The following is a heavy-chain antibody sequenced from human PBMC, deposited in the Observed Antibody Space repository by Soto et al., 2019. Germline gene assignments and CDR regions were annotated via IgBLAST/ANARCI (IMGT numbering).Heavy chain of an antibody. D-gene: IGHD3-16*02. V-gene: IGHV4-31*03. CDR1: GGSISSGGYY. Sequence: ASETLSLTCTVSGGSISSGGYYWSWILHHPGKGLEWIGYLYYSVSTNYNPSLKSRGTISVDTSKNEFALRRSSVTGADTAVDYCARERVYRASKEIFDYRGQGT. J-gene: IGHJ4*02. CDR3: ARERVYRASKEIFDY. CDR2: LYYSVST.